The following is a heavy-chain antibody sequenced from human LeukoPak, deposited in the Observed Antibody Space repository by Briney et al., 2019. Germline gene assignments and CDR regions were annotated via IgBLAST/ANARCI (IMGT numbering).Heavy chain of an antibody. D-gene: IGHD6-19*01. V-gene: IGHV3-48*03. Sequence: GGSLRLSCAASGFTLSSYEMNWVRQAPGKGLEWVSYISSSGSTIYYADSVKGRFTISRDNAKNSLYLQMNSLRAEDTAVYYCARDQRPLHSSGLFGFDYWGQGTLVTVSS. CDR3: ARDQRPLHSSGLFGFDY. CDR2: ISSSGSTI. J-gene: IGHJ4*02. CDR1: GFTLSSYE.